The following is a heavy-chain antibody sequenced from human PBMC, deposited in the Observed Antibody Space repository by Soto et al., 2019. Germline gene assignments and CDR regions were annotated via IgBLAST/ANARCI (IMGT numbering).Heavy chain of an antibody. CDR2: ISSSSSYT. CDR3: ARGGRRPVSEGGILDY. D-gene: IGHD3-3*01. V-gene: IGHV3-11*05. Sequence: QVQLVESGGGLVKPGGSLRLSCAASGFTFSDYYMSWIRQAPGKGLEWVSYISSSSSYTNYADSVKGRFTISRDNAQNSLYLQMSSLSADATAVDCGARGGRRPVSEGGILDYWGQGNLVTVSS. CDR1: GFTFSDYY. J-gene: IGHJ4*02.